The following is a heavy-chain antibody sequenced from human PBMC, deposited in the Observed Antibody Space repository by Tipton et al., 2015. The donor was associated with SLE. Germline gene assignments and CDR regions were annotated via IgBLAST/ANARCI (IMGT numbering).Heavy chain of an antibody. CDR2: IYYSGST. V-gene: IGHV4-59*12. Sequence: TLSLTCTVSGGSISSYYWSWIRQPPGKGLEWIGYIYYSGSTNYNPSLKSRVTISVDTSKNHFSLKLSSLTAADTAMYYCARLVGENWFDPWGQGTLVTVSS. CDR3: ARLVGENWFDP. D-gene: IGHD2-8*02. CDR1: GGSISSYY. J-gene: IGHJ5*02.